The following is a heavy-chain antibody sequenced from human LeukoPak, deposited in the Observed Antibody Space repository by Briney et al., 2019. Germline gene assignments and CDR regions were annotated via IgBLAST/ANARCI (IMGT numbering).Heavy chain of an antibody. V-gene: IGHV5-51*01. CDR1: GYSFTSYW. CDR3: ARGSAHSGQEDFDY. CDR2: IYPGDSDT. J-gene: IGHJ4*02. D-gene: IGHD5-12*01. Sequence: GESLKISCKGSGYSFTSYWIGWVRQMPGKGLEWTGVIYPGDSDTRYNPSFKGQVAISADKSISTAFLRWSSLKASDTAMYYCARGSAHSGQEDFDYWGQGTLVTVSS.